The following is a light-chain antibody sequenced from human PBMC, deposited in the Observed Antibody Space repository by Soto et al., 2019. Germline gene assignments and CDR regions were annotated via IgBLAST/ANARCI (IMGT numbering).Light chain of an antibody. J-gene: IGKJ1*01. CDR3: HYGTSPPWT. V-gene: IGKV3-20*01. Sequence: EIGFTQSPGTLALSKGERATLSCRASQSVSSSYLVWHQQKPGQAPRLLIYGASIRATGIPARFSGSGSGTDFTLTISILEAEDVAVYYCHYGTSPPWTFGQGTKVDI. CDR1: QSVSSSY. CDR2: GAS.